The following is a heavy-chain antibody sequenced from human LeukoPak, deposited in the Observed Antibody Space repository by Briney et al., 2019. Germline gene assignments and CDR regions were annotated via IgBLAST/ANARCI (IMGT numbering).Heavy chain of an antibody. V-gene: IGHV4-61*02. J-gene: IGHJ5*02. CDR2: MYNSGST. Sequence: SETLSLTCTVSGGSISSGNYYWSWIRQAAGKGLEWIGRMYNSGSTNYKPSLKSRVTISVDRSKNQFSLKLSSVTAADTAVYYCAQGDGRWGGNWFDPWGQGTLVTVSS. CDR3: AQGDGRWGGNWFDP. CDR1: GGSISSGNYY. D-gene: IGHD3-10*01.